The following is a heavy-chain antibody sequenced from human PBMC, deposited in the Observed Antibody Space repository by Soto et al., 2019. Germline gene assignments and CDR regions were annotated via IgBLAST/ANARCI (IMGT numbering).Heavy chain of an antibody. Sequence: SETLSLTCAVYGGSFSGYYWTWIRQPPGTGLEWIGEINHSRSTYYNPSLKSRVTISVDTSKNQFSLKLTSVTAADSSVYYCARDKITGLFDYWGQGTLVTVSS. CDR1: GGSFSGYY. V-gene: IGHV4-34*01. CDR3: ARDKITGLFDY. D-gene: IGHD2-8*02. J-gene: IGHJ4*02. CDR2: INHSRST.